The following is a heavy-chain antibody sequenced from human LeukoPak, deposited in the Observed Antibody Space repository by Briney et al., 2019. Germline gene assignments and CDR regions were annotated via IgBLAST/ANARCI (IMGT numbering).Heavy chain of an antibody. V-gene: IGHV3-23*01. CDR2: ISGSGGST. Sequence: GGSLRLSCAASGFTFSSYAMSWVRQAPGKGLEWVSAISGSGGSTYYTDSVKGRFTISRDNSKNTLYLQMNSLRAEDTAVYYCAKEHTIFGVAISFDYWGQGTLVTVSS. CDR3: AKEHTIFGVAISFDY. CDR1: GFTFSSYA. J-gene: IGHJ4*02. D-gene: IGHD3-3*01.